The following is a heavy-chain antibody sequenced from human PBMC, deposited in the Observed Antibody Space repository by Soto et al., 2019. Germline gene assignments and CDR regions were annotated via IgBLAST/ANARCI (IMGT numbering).Heavy chain of an antibody. V-gene: IGHV1-2*04. CDR1: GYTFTSNY. CDR2: INPNSGGT. CDR3: ARDRRYCSSTSCYPEAYFDY. Sequence: ASVKVSCKDSGYTFTSNYMHWVRQATGQGLEWMGWINPNSGGTNYAQKFQGWVTMTRDTSISTAYMELSRLRSDDTAVYYCARDRRYCSSTSCYPEAYFDYWGQGTLVTVSS. J-gene: IGHJ4*02. D-gene: IGHD2-2*01.